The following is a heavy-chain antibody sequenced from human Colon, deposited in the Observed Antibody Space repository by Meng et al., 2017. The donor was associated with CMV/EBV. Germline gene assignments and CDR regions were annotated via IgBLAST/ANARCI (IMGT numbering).Heavy chain of an antibody. CDR1: GFTFSSYS. CDR3: ARDMGWPFTGGDY. D-gene: IGHD3-16*01. CDR2: ISSSSSYI. J-gene: IGHJ4*02. Sequence: GGPLRLSCAASGFTFSSYSMNWVRQAPGKGLEWVSSISSSSSYIYYADSVKGRFTISRDNAKNSLYLQMNSLRAEDTAVYYCARDMGWPFTGGDYWGQGTLVTVSS. V-gene: IGHV3-21*01.